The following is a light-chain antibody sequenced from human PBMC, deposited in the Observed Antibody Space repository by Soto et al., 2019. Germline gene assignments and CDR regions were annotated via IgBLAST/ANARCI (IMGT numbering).Light chain of an antibody. CDR1: TVAVTSGHY. Sequence: QAVVTQEPSLTVSPGGTVTLTCASSTVAVTSGHYPNWFQQKPGQAPRALIYTTVNKHSWTPARFSGSLLGGKAALTLSGVQPEDEADYYCLLYDGGARVFGGGTKLTVL. J-gene: IGLJ3*02. V-gene: IGLV7-43*01. CDR3: LLYDGGARV. CDR2: TTV.